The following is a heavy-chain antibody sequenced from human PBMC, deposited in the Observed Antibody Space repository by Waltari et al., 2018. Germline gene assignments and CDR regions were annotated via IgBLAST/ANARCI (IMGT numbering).Heavy chain of an antibody. CDR3: AKGLVVITLAFEY. D-gene: IGHD3-22*01. J-gene: IGHJ4*02. V-gene: IGHV3-23*04. CDR1: GFTFSSYA. CDR2: IIGRGGTT. Sequence: EVQLVESGGGLVQPGGSLRLSCAASGFTFSSYAMSWVSQAPGKGLEWVAAIIGRGGTTYYADSVKGRFTISREHSKNTLDLQRNSLRAEDTAVYYCAKGLVVITLAFEYWGQGTLVTVSS.